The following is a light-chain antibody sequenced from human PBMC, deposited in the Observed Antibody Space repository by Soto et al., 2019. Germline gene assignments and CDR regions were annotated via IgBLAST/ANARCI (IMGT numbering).Light chain of an antibody. J-gene: IGKJ1*01. Sequence: DIQVTRSPCTLSASVGDRVTITCRVSQSISSWLAWYQQKPGKAPKLLIYDASSLESGVPSRFSGSGSGTEFTLTISSLQPDDFATYYCQQYNSYSPWTFGQGTKVDIK. CDR1: QSISSW. CDR2: DAS. CDR3: QQYNSYSPWT. V-gene: IGKV1-5*01.